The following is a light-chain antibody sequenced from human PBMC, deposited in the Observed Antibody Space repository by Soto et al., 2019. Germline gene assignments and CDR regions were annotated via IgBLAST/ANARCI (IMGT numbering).Light chain of an antibody. CDR3: QQYHNWPSWT. J-gene: IGKJ1*01. CDR2: GAS. V-gene: IGKV3-15*01. CDR1: QNIISN. Sequence: EIVMTQSPATLSVFPGERATVSCRASQNIISNLALYQQKPGQAPSLLIYGASTREKGVPARFSGSGSGTEFTLTISSLQSEDSAVYYCQQYHNWPSWTFGQGTKVEMK.